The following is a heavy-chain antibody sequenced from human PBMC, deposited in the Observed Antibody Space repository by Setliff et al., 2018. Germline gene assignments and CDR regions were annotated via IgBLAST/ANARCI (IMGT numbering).Heavy chain of an antibody. CDR3: ARVSRTIVGARGFDY. D-gene: IGHD1-26*01. CDR1: GYTFTSYD. J-gene: IGHJ4*02. CDR2: ITPIFGTA. Sequence: ASVKVSCKASGYTFTSYDFCWVRQAPGQGLEWMGGITPIFGTANYAQKFQGRVTITADESTSTAYMELSSLRSEDTAVYYCARVSRTIVGARGFDYWGQGTLVTVSS. V-gene: IGHV1-69*13.